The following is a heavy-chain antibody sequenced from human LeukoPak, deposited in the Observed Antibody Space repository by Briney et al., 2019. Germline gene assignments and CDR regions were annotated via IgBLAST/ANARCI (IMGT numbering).Heavy chain of an antibody. CDR3: AKDIYRGLDMATRPDY. J-gene: IGHJ4*02. V-gene: IGHV3-43*02. CDR2: ISGDAGST. Sequence: GGSLRLSCAASGFTIDDYAMHWVRQAPGKGLEWVSLISGDAGSTYYADSVKGRFTISRDDSKNSLYLQMNSLRTEDTAFYYCAKDIYRGLDMATRPDYWGQGTLVTVSS. D-gene: IGHD5-24*01. CDR1: GFTIDDYA.